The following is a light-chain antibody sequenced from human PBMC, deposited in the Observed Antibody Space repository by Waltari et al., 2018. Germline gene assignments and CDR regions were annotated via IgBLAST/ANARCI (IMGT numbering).Light chain of an antibody. J-gene: IGLJ3*02. V-gene: IGLV3-21*04. CDR3: QVWDDTTNSGL. Sequence: YVVTQPPSVSVAPGKTATLTCGGQNIETKSVNWYQQKSGQAPVLVMFYDTDRPPGIPARFSGSNSGNTATLTISWVEAGDEADYHCQVWDDTTNSGLFGGGTRLTVL. CDR2: YDT. CDR1: NIETKS.